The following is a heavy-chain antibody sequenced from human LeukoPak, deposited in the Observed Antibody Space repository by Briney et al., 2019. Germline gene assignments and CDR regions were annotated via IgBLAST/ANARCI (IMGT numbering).Heavy chain of an antibody. J-gene: IGHJ6*03. Sequence: SETLSLTCTVSGGSISSGSYYWSWIRQPAGKGLEWIGRIYTSGSTNYNPSLKSRVTISVDTSKNQFSLKLSSVTAADTAVYYCARTTMVRGTYYMDVWGKGTTVTVSS. CDR1: GGSISSGSYY. V-gene: IGHV4-61*02. CDR3: ARTTMVRGTYYMDV. D-gene: IGHD3-10*01. CDR2: IYTSGST.